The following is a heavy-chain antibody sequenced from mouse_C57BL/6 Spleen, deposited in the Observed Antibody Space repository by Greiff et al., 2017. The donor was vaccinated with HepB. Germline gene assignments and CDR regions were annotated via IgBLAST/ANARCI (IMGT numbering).Heavy chain of an antibody. Sequence: EVMLVESGGDLVKPGGSLKLSCAASGFTFSSYGMSWVRQTPDKRLEWVATISSGGSYTYYPDSVKGRFTISRDNAKNTLYLQMSSLKSEDTAMYYCARRGITTVVAHFDYWGQGTTLTVSS. D-gene: IGHD1-1*01. V-gene: IGHV5-6*02. J-gene: IGHJ2*01. CDR3: ARRGITTVVAHFDY. CDR1: GFTFSSYG. CDR2: ISSGGSYT.